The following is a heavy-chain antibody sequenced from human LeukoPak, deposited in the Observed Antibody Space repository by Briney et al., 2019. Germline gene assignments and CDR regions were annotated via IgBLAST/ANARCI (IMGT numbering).Heavy chain of an antibody. J-gene: IGHJ6*03. CDR2: IYYSGST. CDR3: VRDDFPNYYYDMDV. D-gene: IGHD3-3*01. Sequence: PSETLSLTRAVVAASVGSTDSSSIRQPPGKGLEWIGYIYYSGSTNYNPSLKSRVTISVDTSKNQFSLKLSSVTAADTAVYYCVRDDFPNYYYDMDVWGKGTTVTVSS. CDR1: AASVGSTD. V-gene: IGHV4-59*08.